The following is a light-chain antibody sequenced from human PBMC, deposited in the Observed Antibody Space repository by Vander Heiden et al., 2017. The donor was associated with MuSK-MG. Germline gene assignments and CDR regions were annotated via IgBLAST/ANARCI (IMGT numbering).Light chain of an antibody. CDR3: QQRSNWPRT. CDR1: QSVSSH. CDR2: DAS. Sequence: EIVLTQSPATLSLSPGERATISCRASQSVSSHLAWYQQKPGQAPRLLIYDASNRASGIPARCSGSGSGTDFTLTISSLEPEDFAVYYCQQRSNWPRTFGQGTKLGIK. V-gene: IGKV3-11*01. J-gene: IGKJ2*01.